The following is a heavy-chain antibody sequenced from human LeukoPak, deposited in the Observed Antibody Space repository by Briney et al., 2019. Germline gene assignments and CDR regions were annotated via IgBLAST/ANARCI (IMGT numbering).Heavy chain of an antibody. J-gene: IGHJ5*02. Sequence: TPSETLSLTCAVYGGSFSGYYWSWIRQPPGKGLEWIGEINHSGSTNYNPSLKSRVTISVDTSKNQFSLKLSSVTAADTAVYYCARRVSGYYYPYHNWFDPWGQGTLVTVSS. D-gene: IGHD3-22*01. CDR1: GGSFSGYY. CDR2: INHSGST. CDR3: ARRVSGYYYPYHNWFDP. V-gene: IGHV4-34*01.